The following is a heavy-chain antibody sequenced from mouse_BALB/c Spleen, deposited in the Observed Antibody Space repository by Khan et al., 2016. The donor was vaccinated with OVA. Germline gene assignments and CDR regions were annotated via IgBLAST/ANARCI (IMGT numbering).Heavy chain of an antibody. CDR3: TRWSYWFAY. J-gene: IGHJ3*01. CDR1: GYTFTSYW. CDR2: IYPGSGST. Sequence: LQQPGSELVRPGASVKLSCKASGYTFTSYWMHWVKQRPGQGLEWIGDIYPGSGSTNYDEKFKSKATLTVETSSSTAYMQLSSLTSEDSAVYYCTRWSYWFAYWGQGTLVTVSA. D-gene: IGHD2-12*01. V-gene: IGHV1S22*01.